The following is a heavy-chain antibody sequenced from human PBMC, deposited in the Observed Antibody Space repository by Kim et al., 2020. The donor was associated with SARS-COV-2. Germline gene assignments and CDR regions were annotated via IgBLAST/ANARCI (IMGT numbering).Heavy chain of an antibody. D-gene: IGHD3-10*01. V-gene: IGHV4-34*01. J-gene: IGHJ6*01. CDR1: GGSFSGYY. CDR3: ARGSMVRGAIYYYGMDV. CDR2: INHSGST. Sequence: ETLSLTCAVYGGSFSGYYWSWIRQPPGKGLEWIGEINHSGSTNYNPSLKSRVTISVDTSKNQFSLKLSSVTAADTAVYYCARGSMVRGAIYYYGMDVW.